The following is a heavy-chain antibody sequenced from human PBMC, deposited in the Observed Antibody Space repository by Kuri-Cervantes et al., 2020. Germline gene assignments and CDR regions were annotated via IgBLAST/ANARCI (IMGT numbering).Heavy chain of an antibody. Sequence: GESLKISCAASGFTFSDYYMSWIRQAPGKGLEWVSAISGSGGSTYYADSVKGRFTISRDNSKNTLYLQMNSLRAEDTAVYYCARGHSSGWYQYYYYYGMDVWGQGTTVTVS. J-gene: IGHJ6*02. CDR3: ARGHSSGWYQYYYYYGMDV. V-gene: IGHV3-23*01. D-gene: IGHD6-19*01. CDR1: GFTFSDYY. CDR2: ISGSGGST.